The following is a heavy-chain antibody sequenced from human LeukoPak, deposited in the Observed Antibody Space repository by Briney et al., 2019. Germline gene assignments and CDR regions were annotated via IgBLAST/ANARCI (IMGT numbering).Heavy chain of an antibody. D-gene: IGHD2-2*01. CDR2: IYYSGST. CDR1: GGSISSYY. CDR3: AGGPADYSWFDP. J-gene: IGHJ5*02. Sequence: SETLSLTCTVSGGSISSYYWSWIRQPPGKGLEWIGYIYYSGSTNYNPSLKSRVTISVDTSKNQFSLKLSSVTAADTAVYYCAGGPADYSWFDPWGQGTLVTVSS. V-gene: IGHV4-59*01.